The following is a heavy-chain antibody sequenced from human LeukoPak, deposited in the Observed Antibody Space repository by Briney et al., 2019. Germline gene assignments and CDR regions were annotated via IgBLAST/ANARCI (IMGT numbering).Heavy chain of an antibody. CDR3: ANARRHCSSTSCYIYFYYGMDV. CDR1: AFTFRNYA. CDR2: ISGNGGRT. J-gene: IGHJ6*02. D-gene: IGHD2-2*02. V-gene: IGHV3-23*01. Sequence: GGSLRLSCAASAFTFRNYAMSWVRQAPGKGLEWVSTISGNGGRTYDADSVKGRFTISRDNSKNTLYLQMNSLRAEDTALYYCANARRHCSSTSCYIYFYYGMDVWGQGTTVTVSS.